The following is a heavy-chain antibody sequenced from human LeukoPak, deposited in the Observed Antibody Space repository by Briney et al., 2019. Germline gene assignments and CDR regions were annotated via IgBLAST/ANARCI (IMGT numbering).Heavy chain of an antibody. CDR3: AREGIQLWLDLSY. CDR2: ISTYNGNT. V-gene: IGHV1-18*01. D-gene: IGHD5-18*01. J-gene: IGHJ4*02. Sequence: ASVKVSCKSSGYTFTSYSINWVRQAPGQGLEWMGWISTYNGNTHYAQKLQGRVTMTTDTSTSTAYMELRSLRSDDTAVYYCAREGIQLWLDLSYWGQGTLVTVSS. CDR1: GYTFTSYS.